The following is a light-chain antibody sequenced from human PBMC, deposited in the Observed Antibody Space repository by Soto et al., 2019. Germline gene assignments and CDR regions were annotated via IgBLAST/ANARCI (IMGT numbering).Light chain of an antibody. Sequence: QAVVTQEPSFSVSPGGTVTLTCGLSSGSVSTSYYPSCYQQTPGQAPRTLFYSTNTRSSGVPDRFSGSILGNKAALTITGAQADDESDYCCVLYMGSGIWVFGGGTQLTVL. CDR1: SGSVSTSYY. CDR2: STN. J-gene: IGLJ3*02. CDR3: VLYMGSGIWV. V-gene: IGLV8-61*01.